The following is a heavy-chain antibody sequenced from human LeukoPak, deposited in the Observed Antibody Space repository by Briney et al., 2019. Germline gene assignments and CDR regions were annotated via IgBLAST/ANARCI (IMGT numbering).Heavy chain of an antibody. J-gene: IGHJ4*02. D-gene: IGHD3-10*01. CDR2: IYYSGST. V-gene: IGHV4-59*08. CDR3: ARHYYGSGSYFDY. Sequence: SETLSLTCTVFGGSISSYYWSWIRQPPGKGLEWIGYIYYSGSTDYNPSLKSRVTISVDTSKNQFSLKLSSVTAADTAVYYCARHYYGSGSYFDYWGQGTLVTVSS. CDR1: GGSISSYY.